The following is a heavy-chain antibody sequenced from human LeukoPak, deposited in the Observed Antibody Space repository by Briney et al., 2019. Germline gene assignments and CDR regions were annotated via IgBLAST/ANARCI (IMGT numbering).Heavy chain of an antibody. CDR1: GYTFTGYY. J-gene: IGHJ1*01. CDR3: ARGDRGMATAQYFQH. Sequence: GASVKVSCKASGYTFTGYYMHWVRQAPGQGLEWMGWINPNSGGTNYAQKFQGRVTMIRDTSISTAYMELSRLRSDDTAVYYCARGDRGMATAQYFQHWGQGTLVTVSS. CDR2: INPNSGGT. D-gene: IGHD5-24*01. V-gene: IGHV1-2*02.